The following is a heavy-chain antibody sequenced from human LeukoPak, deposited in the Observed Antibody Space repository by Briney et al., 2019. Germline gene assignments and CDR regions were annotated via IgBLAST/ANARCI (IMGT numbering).Heavy chain of an antibody. CDR2: IYPGDSDT. Sequence: GESLKISCKGSGYSFTSYWIGWVRQMPGKGLEWMGIIYPGDSDTRYSPSFQGQVTISADKSISTAYLQWSSLKASDTAMYYCARSESGQRYYYGMDVWGKGTTVTVSS. J-gene: IGHJ6*04. D-gene: IGHD3-10*01. V-gene: IGHV5-51*01. CDR3: ARSESGQRYYYGMDV. CDR1: GYSFTSYW.